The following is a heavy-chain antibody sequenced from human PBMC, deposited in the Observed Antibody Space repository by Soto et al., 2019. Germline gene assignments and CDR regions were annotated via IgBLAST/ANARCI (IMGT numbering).Heavy chain of an antibody. Sequence: SVKVSCKASGGTFSSYAISWVRQAPGQGLEWMGGIIPIFGTADYAQKFQGRVTITADDFTSTAYMELSSLRSEDTAVYYCARHLGGNHYYYGMDVWDQGTTVSVSS. CDR2: IIPIFGTA. CDR1: GGTFSSYA. CDR3: ARHLGGNHYYYGMDV. J-gene: IGHJ6*02. V-gene: IGHV1-69*13. D-gene: IGHD3-16*01.